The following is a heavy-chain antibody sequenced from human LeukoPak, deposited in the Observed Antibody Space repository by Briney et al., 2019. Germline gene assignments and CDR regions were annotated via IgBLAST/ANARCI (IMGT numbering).Heavy chain of an antibody. D-gene: IGHD1-26*01. Sequence: GGSLRLSCAASGFTFSSYEMNWVRQAPGKGLEWVSYISNSGSNIYYADSVKGRFTISRDNAKNSLYLQMNSLRAEDTAIYYCAGEEGGSYVHFDFWGQGTLVTVSS. CDR2: ISNSGSNI. CDR3: AGEEGGSYVHFDF. CDR1: GFTFSSYE. J-gene: IGHJ4*02. V-gene: IGHV3-48*03.